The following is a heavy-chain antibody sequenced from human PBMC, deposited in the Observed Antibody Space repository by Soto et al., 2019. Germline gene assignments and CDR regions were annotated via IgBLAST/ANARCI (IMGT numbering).Heavy chain of an antibody. CDR3: ARDLMDYGGNSRWFGP. CDR1: GGSISSGGYY. Sequence: SETLSLTCTVSGGSISSGGYYWSWIRQHPGKGLEWIGYIYYSGSTYYNPSLKSRVTISVDTSKNQFSLKLSSVTAADTAVYYCARDLMDYGGNSRWFGPWGQGTLVTVSS. CDR2: IYYSGST. J-gene: IGHJ5*02. V-gene: IGHV4-31*03. D-gene: IGHD4-17*01.